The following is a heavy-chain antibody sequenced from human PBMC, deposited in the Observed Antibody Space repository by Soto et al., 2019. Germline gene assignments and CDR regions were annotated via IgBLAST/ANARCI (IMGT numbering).Heavy chain of an antibody. CDR1: GGSINSGGYY. D-gene: IGHD1-26*01. CDR3: AKGDKWESLLDY. CDR2: IYYSGST. J-gene: IGHJ4*02. Sequence: QVQLQESGPGLVKPSQTLSLTCTVSGGSINSGGYYWSWIRQHPGKGLEWIGYIYYSGSTYYNPSLKSRITISTDTSKNQFSLNLSSVTAADTAVYSCAKGDKWESLLDYWGQGILVTVSS. V-gene: IGHV4-31*03.